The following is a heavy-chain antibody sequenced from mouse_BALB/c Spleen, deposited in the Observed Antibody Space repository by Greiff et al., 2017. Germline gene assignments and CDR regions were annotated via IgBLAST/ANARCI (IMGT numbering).Heavy chain of an antibody. CDR2: ISSGSSTI. CDR3: ARSGYYAWYFDV. Sequence: EVKVVESGGGLVQPGGSRKLSCAASGFTFSSFGMHWVRQAPEKGLEWVAYISSGSSTIYYADTVKGRFTISRDNPKNTLFLQMTSLRSEDTAMYYCARSGYYAWYFDVWGAGTTVTVSS. V-gene: IGHV5-17*02. J-gene: IGHJ1*01. D-gene: IGHD1-1*01. CDR1: GFTFSSFG.